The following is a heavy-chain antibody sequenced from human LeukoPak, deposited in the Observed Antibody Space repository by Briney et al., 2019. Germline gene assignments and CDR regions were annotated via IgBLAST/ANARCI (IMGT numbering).Heavy chain of an antibody. CDR2: INHSGST. J-gene: IGHJ4*02. D-gene: IGHD2-2*01. V-gene: IGHV4-34*01. CDR3: ARGRKRHIVVVPAALDY. Sequence: SETLSLTCTVSGGSISSYYWSWIRQPPGKGLEWIGEINHSGSTNYNPSLKSRVTISVDTSKNQFSLKLSSVTAADTAVYYCARGRKRHIVVVPAALDYWGQGTLVTVSS. CDR1: GGSISSYY.